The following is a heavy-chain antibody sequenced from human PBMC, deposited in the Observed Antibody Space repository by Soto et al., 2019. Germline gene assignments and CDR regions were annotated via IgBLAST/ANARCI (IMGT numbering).Heavy chain of an antibody. CDR3: AKDRDNYDFWSGYYF. Sequence: PGGSLRLSCAASGFTFSSYGMHWVRQAPGKGLEWVAVISYDGSNKYYADSVKGRFTISRDNSKNTLYLQMNSLRAEDTAVYYCAKDRDNYDFWSGYYFGGQGTLVTVSS. V-gene: IGHV3-30*18. J-gene: IGHJ4*02. CDR2: ISYDGSNK. D-gene: IGHD3-3*01. CDR1: GFTFSSYG.